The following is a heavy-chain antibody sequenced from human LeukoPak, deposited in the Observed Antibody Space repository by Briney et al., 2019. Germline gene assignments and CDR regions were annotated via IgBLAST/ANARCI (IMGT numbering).Heavy chain of an antibody. CDR1: GGSFSGYY. J-gene: IGHJ4*02. V-gene: IGHV4-34*01. Sequence: SETLSLTCAVYGGSFSGYYWSWIRQPPGKGLEWNGEINHSGSTNYNPSLKSRVTISVDTSKNQFSLKLSSVTAADTAVYYCARHGVWSGHFDYWGQGTLVTVSS. CDR3: ARHGVWSGHFDY. D-gene: IGHD3-3*01. CDR2: INHSGST.